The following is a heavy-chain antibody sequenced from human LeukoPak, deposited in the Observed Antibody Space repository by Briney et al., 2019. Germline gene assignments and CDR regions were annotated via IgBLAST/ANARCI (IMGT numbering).Heavy chain of an antibody. Sequence: SETLSLTCAVYGGSFSGYYWSWIRQPPGKGLEWIGEINHSGSTNYNPSLKSRVTISVDTSENQFSLKLSSVTAADTAVYYCARPRSPYLVSYAFDIWGQGTMVTVSS. CDR3: ARPRSPYLVSYAFDI. J-gene: IGHJ3*02. V-gene: IGHV4-34*01. CDR2: INHSGST. D-gene: IGHD5/OR15-5a*01. CDR1: GGSFSGYY.